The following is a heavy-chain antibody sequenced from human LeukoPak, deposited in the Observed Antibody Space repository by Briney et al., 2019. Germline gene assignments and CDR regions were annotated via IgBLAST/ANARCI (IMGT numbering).Heavy chain of an antibody. D-gene: IGHD3-10*01. J-gene: IGHJ4*02. CDR3: ARDLSRGGSGSYGGVDY. CDR1: GYTFTSYY. V-gene: IGHV1-46*01. CDR2: INPSGGST. Sequence: ASVKVSCKASGYTFTSYYMHWVRQAPGQGLEWMGIINPSGGSTSYAQKFQGRVTMTRDTSTSTVYMELCSLRSEDTAVYYCARDLSRGGSGSYGGVDYWGQGTLVTVSS.